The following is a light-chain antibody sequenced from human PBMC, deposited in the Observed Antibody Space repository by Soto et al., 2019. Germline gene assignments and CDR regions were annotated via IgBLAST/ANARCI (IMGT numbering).Light chain of an antibody. J-gene: IGLJ1*01. Sequence: QSPLTQPASVSGSPGQSITISCTGTSIDVGGYNYVSWYQQHPGKAPKLMIYDVSSRPSGVSYRFSGSKSGNTASLTISGLQAEDEADYYCSSYTSSNTRYVFGTGTKLTVL. CDR2: DVS. CDR3: SSYTSSNTRYV. CDR1: SIDVGGYNY. V-gene: IGLV2-14*03.